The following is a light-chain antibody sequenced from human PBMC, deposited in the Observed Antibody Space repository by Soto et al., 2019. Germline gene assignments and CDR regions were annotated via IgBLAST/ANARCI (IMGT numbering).Light chain of an antibody. CDR3: SSYTSSSTLGV. V-gene: IGLV2-14*01. J-gene: IGLJ1*01. CDR1: SSDVGGYNY. Sequence: LTQPASVSGSPGQSITISCTGTSSDVGGYNYVSWYQQHPGKAPKLMIYEVSNRPSGVSNRFSGSKSGNTASLTISGLQAEDEADYYCSSYTSSSTLGVFXTGTKVTVL. CDR2: EVS.